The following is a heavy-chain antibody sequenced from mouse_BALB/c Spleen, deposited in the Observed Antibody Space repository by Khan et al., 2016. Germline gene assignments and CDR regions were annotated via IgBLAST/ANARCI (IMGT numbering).Heavy chain of an antibody. D-gene: IGHD4-1*01. V-gene: IGHV14-3*02. J-gene: IGHJ3*01. CDR1: GFNIKDTY. Sequence: VQLQQSGAELVKPGASVKLSCTASGFNIKDTYMHWVKQRPEQGLEWIGRIDPANGNTKYDPKFQGTATITADTSSNTAYLQLSSLTSADTAGYYCARGRTACAYWGQGTLVTVSA. CDR3: ARGRTACAY. CDR2: IDPANGNT.